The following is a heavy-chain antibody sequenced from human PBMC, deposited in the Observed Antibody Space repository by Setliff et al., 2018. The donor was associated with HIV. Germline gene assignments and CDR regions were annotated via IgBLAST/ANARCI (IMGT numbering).Heavy chain of an antibody. CDR2: IKQDGSEK. D-gene: IGHD1-20*01. J-gene: IGHJ3*02. Sequence: GGSLRLSCAASGFTFSSYWMSWVRQAPGKGLEWVANIKQDGSEKYYVDSVKGRFTISRDNSKNSYYLQMDSLRAEDTAVYYCVKDRTYMAFDIWGQGTMVTVSS. V-gene: IGHV3-7*03. CDR1: GFTFSSYW. CDR3: VKDRTYMAFDI.